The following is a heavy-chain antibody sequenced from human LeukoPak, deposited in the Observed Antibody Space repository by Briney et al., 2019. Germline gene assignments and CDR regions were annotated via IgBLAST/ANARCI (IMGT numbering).Heavy chain of an antibody. CDR3: ARHKGIALAVYYYYYYMDV. J-gene: IGHJ6*03. CDR1: GGSISSYY. CDR2: IYYSGST. D-gene: IGHD6-19*01. Sequence: PSETLSLTCTVSGGSISSYYWSWIRQPPGKGLEWIGYIYYSGSTNYNPSLKSRVTISVDTSKNQFSLKLSSVTAADTAVYYCARHKGIALAVYYYYYYMDVWGKGTTVTVSS. V-gene: IGHV4-59*08.